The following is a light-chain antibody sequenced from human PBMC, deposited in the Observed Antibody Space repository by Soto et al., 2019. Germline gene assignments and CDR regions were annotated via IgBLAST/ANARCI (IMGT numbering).Light chain of an antibody. V-gene: IGKV1-5*03. CDR2: KAS. CDR1: QSISSW. Sequence: DIQMTQSPSTLSASVGDRVTITCRASQSISSWLAWYQQKPGKAPKLLIYKASSLESGVPSRFSGSGSGTEFTLIISSLQPDDCATYYCQQYNIYWTFGQGTKVEIK. J-gene: IGKJ1*01. CDR3: QQYNIYWT.